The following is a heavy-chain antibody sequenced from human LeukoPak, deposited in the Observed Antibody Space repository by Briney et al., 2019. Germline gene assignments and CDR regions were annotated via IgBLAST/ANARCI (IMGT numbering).Heavy chain of an antibody. D-gene: IGHD5-18*01. CDR3: ARGGYHAYYLDY. CDR2: ISGDGVSP. J-gene: IGHJ4*02. CDR1: GFTFNNYA. V-gene: IGHV3-23*01. Sequence: PGGSLRLSCAASGFTFNNYALTWVRQTPGKGLECVSAISGDGVSPYCADSVRGRFTISRDNSKNTLYLQMNSLRAEDTAVYYCARGGYHAYYLDYWGQGSLVTVSS.